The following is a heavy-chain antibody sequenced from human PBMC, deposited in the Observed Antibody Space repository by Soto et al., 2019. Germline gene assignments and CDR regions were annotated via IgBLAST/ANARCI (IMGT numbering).Heavy chain of an antibody. V-gene: IGHV1-69*13. CDR2: IIPIFGTA. J-gene: IGHJ6*02. Sequence: ASVKVSCKASGGTFSSYAISWVRQAPGQGLEWMGGIIPIFGTANYAQKFQGRVTITADESTSTAYMELSSLRSEDTAVYYCARVRYYDILTGYYKAYYYGMDVWGQGTTVTVSS. D-gene: IGHD3-9*01. CDR3: ARVRYYDILTGYYKAYYYGMDV. CDR1: GGTFSSYA.